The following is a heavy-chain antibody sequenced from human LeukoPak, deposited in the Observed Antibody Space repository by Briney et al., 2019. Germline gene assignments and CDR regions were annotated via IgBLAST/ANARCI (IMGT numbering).Heavy chain of an antibody. CDR3: ARYLSYDFWSGYSNYYYGMDV. V-gene: IGHV4-59*08. CDR1: GGSISSYY. Sequence: PSETLSLTCTVSGGSISSYYWRWIRQPPGKGLEWMGYIYYSGSTNYNPSLKSRVTISVDTSKNQFSLKLSSVTAADTAVYYCARYLSYDFWSGYSNYYYGMDVWGQGTTVTVSS. CDR2: IYYSGST. D-gene: IGHD3-3*01. J-gene: IGHJ6*02.